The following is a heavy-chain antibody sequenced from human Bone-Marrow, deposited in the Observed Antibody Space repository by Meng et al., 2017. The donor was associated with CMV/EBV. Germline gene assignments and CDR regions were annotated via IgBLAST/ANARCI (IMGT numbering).Heavy chain of an antibody. CDR2: IYSGGST. CDR1: GFTVSSNY. Sequence: SCAASGFTVSSNYMSWVRQAPGKGLEWVSVIYSGGSTYYADSVKGRFTISRDNSKNTLYLQMNSLRAEDTAVYYCAREPVCSSTSCIHYFDYWGQGTLVTVSS. J-gene: IGHJ4*02. D-gene: IGHD2-2*01. V-gene: IGHV3-66*02. CDR3: AREPVCSSTSCIHYFDY.